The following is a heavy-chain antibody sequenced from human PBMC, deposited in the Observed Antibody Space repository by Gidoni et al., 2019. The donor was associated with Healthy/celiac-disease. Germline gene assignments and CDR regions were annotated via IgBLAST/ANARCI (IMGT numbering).Heavy chain of an antibody. V-gene: IGHV3-33*01. Sequence: QVQLVESGGGVVQPGRSLRLSCAASGFTFSSYGMHWVRQAPGKGLEWVAVIWYDGSKKYYADSVKGRFTISRDNSKNTLYLQMNSLRAEDTAVYYCARELRYFDWLLEYYFDYWGQGTLVTVSS. CDR1: GFTFSSYG. CDR2: IWYDGSKK. J-gene: IGHJ4*02. CDR3: ARELRYFDWLLEYYFDY. D-gene: IGHD3-9*01.